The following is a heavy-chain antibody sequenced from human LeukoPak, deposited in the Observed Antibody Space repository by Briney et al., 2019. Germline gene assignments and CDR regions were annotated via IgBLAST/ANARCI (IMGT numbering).Heavy chain of an antibody. D-gene: IGHD3-22*01. CDR1: GFTFSSYW. Sequence: PGGSLRLSCAASGFTFSSYWMHWVRQAPGKGLVWVSRINSDGSSTSYADSVKGRFTISRDNAKNTLYLQMNSLRAEDTAVYYCAREGYYDSSGYLGVFDYWGRGTLVTVSS. CDR3: AREGYYDSSGYLGVFDY. CDR2: INSDGSST. V-gene: IGHV3-74*01. J-gene: IGHJ4*02.